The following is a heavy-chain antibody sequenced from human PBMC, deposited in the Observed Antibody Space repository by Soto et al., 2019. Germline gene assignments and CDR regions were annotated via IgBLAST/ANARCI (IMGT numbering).Heavy chain of an antibody. Sequence: QLQLQESGSGLVKPSQTLSLTCAVSGGSISSCGYSWGWLRQPPGKGREGIGYIYHSGSTYDNPSLRSRVTISVDRSKNQFSLKLSSVTAADTAVYYGASGLRIQLWPLFVSWGQGTLVTVSS. J-gene: IGHJ5*02. CDR1: GGSISSCGYS. CDR2: IYHSGST. D-gene: IGHD5-18*01. V-gene: IGHV4-30-2*01. CDR3: ASGLRIQLWPLFVS.